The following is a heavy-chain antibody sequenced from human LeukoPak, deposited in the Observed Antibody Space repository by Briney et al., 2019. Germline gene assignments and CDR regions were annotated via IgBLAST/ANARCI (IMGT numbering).Heavy chain of an antibody. D-gene: IGHD3-10*01. V-gene: IGHV3-73*01. CDR1: GFTFSSYW. J-gene: IGHJ4*02. CDR3: TSNGGG. Sequence: PEGSLRLSCAASGFTFSSYWMSWVRQASGKGLEWVGRIRSKANSYATAYAASVKGRFTISRDDSKNTAYLQMNSLKTEDTAVYYCTSNGGGWGQGTLVTVSS. CDR2: IRSKANSYAT.